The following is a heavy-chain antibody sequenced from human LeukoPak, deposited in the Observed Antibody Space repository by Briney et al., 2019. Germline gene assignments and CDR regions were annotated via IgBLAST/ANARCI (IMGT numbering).Heavy chain of an antibody. CDR2: ISAYNGNT. V-gene: IGHV1-18*01. D-gene: IGHD1-26*01. J-gene: IGHJ4*02. CDR3: ARDRGAFSGSYGLDY. Sequence: ASVKVSCKASGYTFTSYGISWVRQAPGRGLEWMGWISAYNGNTNYAQKLQGRVTMTTDTSTSTAYMELRSLRSDDTAVYYCARDRGAFSGSYGLDYWGQGTLVTVSS. CDR1: GYTFTSYG.